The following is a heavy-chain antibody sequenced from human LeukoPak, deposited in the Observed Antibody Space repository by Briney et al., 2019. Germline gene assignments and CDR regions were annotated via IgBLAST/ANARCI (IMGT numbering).Heavy chain of an antibody. Sequence: SVKVSCKASGGTFSSYAISWVRQAPGQGLEWMGRIIPILGTANYAQKFQGRVTITADKSTSTAYMELSSLRSEDTAVYYCARDAVAHYYDSSGYYFDYWGQGTLVTVSS. D-gene: IGHD3-22*01. J-gene: IGHJ4*02. CDR3: ARDAVAHYYDSSGYYFDY. V-gene: IGHV1-69*04. CDR2: IIPILGTA. CDR1: GGTFSSYA.